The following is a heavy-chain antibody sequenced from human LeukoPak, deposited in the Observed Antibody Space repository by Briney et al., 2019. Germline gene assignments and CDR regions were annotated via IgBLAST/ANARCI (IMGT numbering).Heavy chain of an antibody. CDR1: GGTFSSYT. J-gene: IGHJ4*02. CDR3: ARGSSSSKPHFDY. Sequence: ASVKVSCKDSGGTFSSYTISWVRQAPGLGLEWMGRIIPIFGIANYAQKFQGRVTTTADKSTSTAYMELSSLRSEDTAVYYCARGSSSSKPHFDYLGQGTLVTVST. CDR2: IIPIFGIA. V-gene: IGHV1-69*02. D-gene: IGHD6-6*01.